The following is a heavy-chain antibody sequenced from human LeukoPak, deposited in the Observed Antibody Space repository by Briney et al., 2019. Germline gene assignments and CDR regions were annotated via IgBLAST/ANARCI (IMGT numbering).Heavy chain of an antibody. D-gene: IGHD6-19*01. Sequence: SVKVSCKASGGTFSSYAISWVRQAPGQGLEWMGGIVPIFGTANSAQKFRGRVTITADESTSTAYMELSSLRSEDTAVYYCARDRAYSSGWYNPRFDYWGQGTLVTVSS. CDR2: IVPIFGTA. CDR3: ARDRAYSSGWYNPRFDY. CDR1: GGTFSSYA. J-gene: IGHJ4*02. V-gene: IGHV1-69*13.